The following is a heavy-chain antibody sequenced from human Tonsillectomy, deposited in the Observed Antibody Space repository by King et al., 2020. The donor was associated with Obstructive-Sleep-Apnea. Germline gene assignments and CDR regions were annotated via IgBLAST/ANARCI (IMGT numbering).Heavy chain of an antibody. CDR1: GFTFSSYG. CDR2: IWYDGSNK. CDR3: AKDRTPKLGYFDS. V-gene: IGHV3-33*06. D-gene: IGHD7-27*01. Sequence: VQLVESGGGVVQPGRSLRLSCAASGFTFSSYGMHWVRQAPGKGLEWVAVIWYDGSNKYYADSVKGRFTISRDNSKNTLYLQMNSLRAEDTAVYYCAKDRTPKLGYFDSWGQGTLVTVSS. J-gene: IGHJ4*02.